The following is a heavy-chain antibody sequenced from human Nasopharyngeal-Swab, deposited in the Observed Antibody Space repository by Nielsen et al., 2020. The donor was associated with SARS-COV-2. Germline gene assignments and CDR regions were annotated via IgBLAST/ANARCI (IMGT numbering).Heavy chain of an antibody. Sequence: SETLSLTCTVSGGSISSYYWSWIRQHPGKGLEWIGYIYYSGSTYYNPSLKSRVTISVDTSKNQFSLKLSSVTAADTAVYYCARSSSSMGGYYYYYGMDVWGQGTTVTVSS. CDR3: ARSSSSMGGYYYYYGMDV. J-gene: IGHJ6*02. V-gene: IGHV4-59*06. CDR1: GGSISSYY. D-gene: IGHD2-2*01. CDR2: IYYSGST.